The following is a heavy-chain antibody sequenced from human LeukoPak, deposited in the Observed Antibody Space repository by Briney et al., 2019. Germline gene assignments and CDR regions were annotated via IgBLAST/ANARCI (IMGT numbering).Heavy chain of an antibody. CDR2: INHSGST. V-gene: IGHV4-34*01. D-gene: IGHD6-13*01. CDR3: ASAIAAAGLFDP. CDR1: GGSFSGYY. Sequence: PSETLSLTCAVYGGSFSGYYWSWIRQPPGKGLEWIGEINHSGSTNYNPSLKSRVTISVDTSKNQFSLKLSSVTAADTAVYYCASAIAAAGLFDPWGQGTPVTVSS. J-gene: IGHJ5*02.